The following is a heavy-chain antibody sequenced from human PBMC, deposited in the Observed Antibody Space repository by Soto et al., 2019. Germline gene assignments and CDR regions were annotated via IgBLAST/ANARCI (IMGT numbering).Heavy chain of an antibody. CDR3: ARGIAYYYDSRGYPRSYWYFDL. V-gene: IGHV4-34*01. Sequence: QVQLQQWGAGLLKPSETLSLTCAVYGGSFSGYYWSWIRQPPGKGLEWIGEINHSGSTNYNPSLKSRVTISVDTSKNQFSLKLSSVTAADTAVYYCARGIAYYYDSRGYPRSYWYFDLWGRGTLVTVSS. CDR2: INHSGST. CDR1: GGSFSGYY. J-gene: IGHJ2*01. D-gene: IGHD3-22*01.